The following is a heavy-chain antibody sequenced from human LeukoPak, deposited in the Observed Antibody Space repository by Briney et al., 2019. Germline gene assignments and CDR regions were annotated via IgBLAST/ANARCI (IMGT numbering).Heavy chain of an antibody. CDR1: GYTFTSYD. V-gene: IGHV1-8*01. J-gene: IGHJ6*03. CDR3: ARRGINYYYYYMDV. Sequence: GASVKVSCKASGYTFTSYDINWVRQATGQGLEWMGWMNPNSGNTGYAQKFQGRVTMTRNTSISTAYMELSSLRSEDTAVYHCARRGINYYYYYMDVWGKGTTVTVSS. CDR2: MNPNSGNT. D-gene: IGHD3-10*01.